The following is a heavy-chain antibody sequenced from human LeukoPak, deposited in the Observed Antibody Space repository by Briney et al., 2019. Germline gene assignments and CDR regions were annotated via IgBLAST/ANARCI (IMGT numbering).Heavy chain of an antibody. V-gene: IGHV4-59*01. D-gene: IGHD5-24*01. J-gene: IGHJ4*02. CDR3: AREVEDGYTFDY. Sequence: SETLSLTCTVSGGSISSYYWSWLRQPPGKGLEWIGYIYYSGSTNYNPSLKSRVTISVDTSKNQFSLKLSSVTAADTAVYYCAREVEDGYTFDYWGQGTLVTVSS. CDR2: IYYSGST. CDR1: GGSISSYY.